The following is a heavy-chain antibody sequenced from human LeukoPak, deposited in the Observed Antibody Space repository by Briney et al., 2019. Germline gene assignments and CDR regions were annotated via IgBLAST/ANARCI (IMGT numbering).Heavy chain of an antibody. V-gene: IGHV1-18*01. CDR2: SSAYKGNT. CDR3: ARDRFDAQYSAYDGSNSYFDF. CDR1: GYTFKNYG. J-gene: IGHJ4*02. Sequence: ASVKVSCKTSGYTFKNYGLSWLRQAPGQGLEWMAWSSAYKGNTNYAQRFQGRVTMTLDTSTSTAYMELRSLRSDDTAVYYCARDRFDAQYSAYDGSNSYFDFWGQCSPFTVSS. D-gene: IGHD5-12*01.